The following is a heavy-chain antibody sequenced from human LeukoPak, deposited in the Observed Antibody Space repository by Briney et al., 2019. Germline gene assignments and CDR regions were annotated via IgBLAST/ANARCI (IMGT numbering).Heavy chain of an antibody. V-gene: IGHV3-30*02. D-gene: IGHD3-3*01. CDR3: AKDFRWSFDY. J-gene: IGHJ4*02. Sequence: GGSLRLSCAASGFTFSINNMHWVRQAPGKGLEWVAFVENNGNEKYADSVRGRFTVSRDNSRNTLYLQMNSLRNEGTAVYYCAKDFRWSFDYWGQGSLVTVSS. CDR1: GFTFSINN. CDR2: VENNGNEK.